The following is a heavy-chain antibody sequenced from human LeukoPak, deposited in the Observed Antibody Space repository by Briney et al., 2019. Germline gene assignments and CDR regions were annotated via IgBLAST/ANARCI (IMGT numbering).Heavy chain of an antibody. Sequence: GGSLRLSCAASGFTLSSYAMSWVRQAPGKGQEWVSAISGSGGSTYYADSVKGRFTISRDNSKNTLYLQMNSLRAEDTAVYYCAKSRIQLWSEDFDYWGQGTLVTVSS. D-gene: IGHD5-18*01. CDR3: AKSRIQLWSEDFDY. V-gene: IGHV3-23*01. J-gene: IGHJ4*02. CDR1: GFTLSSYA. CDR2: ISGSGGST.